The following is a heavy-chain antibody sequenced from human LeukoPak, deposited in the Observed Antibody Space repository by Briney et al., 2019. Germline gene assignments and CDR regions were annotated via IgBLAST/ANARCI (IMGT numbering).Heavy chain of an antibody. CDR1: AFIFSGHW. D-gene: IGHD4-23*01. Sequence: GGSLRLSCEGSAFIFSGHWMNWVRQAPGKGLVWVSRIASDGSSTTYADSVKGRFSISRDSAKNTLYLQMNSLRVEDTAVYYCARGRPHGNDYWGQGTLVTVSS. V-gene: IGHV3-74*01. CDR2: IASDGSST. J-gene: IGHJ4*02. CDR3: ARGRPHGNDY.